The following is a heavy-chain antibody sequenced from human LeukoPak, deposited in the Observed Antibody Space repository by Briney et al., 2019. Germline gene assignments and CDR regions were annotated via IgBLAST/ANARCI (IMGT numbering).Heavy chain of an antibody. Sequence: SVKVSCKASGGTFSSYTISWVRQAPGQGLEWMGRIIPILGIANYAQKFQGRVTITADKSTSTAYMELSSLRSEDTAVYYCARDRYCSSTSCYTGEYFQHWGQGTLVTVSS. CDR1: GGTFSSYT. V-gene: IGHV1-69*04. J-gene: IGHJ1*01. D-gene: IGHD2-2*02. CDR2: IIPILGIA. CDR3: ARDRYCSSTSCYTGEYFQH.